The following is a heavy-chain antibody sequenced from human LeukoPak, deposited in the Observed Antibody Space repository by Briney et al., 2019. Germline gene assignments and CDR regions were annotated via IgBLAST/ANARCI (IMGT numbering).Heavy chain of an antibody. CDR3: ARRYGPNNAFDI. V-gene: IGHV4-34*01. Sequence: SETLSLTCAVYGGSFSGYYWSWIRQPPGKGLEWIGEINHSGSTNYNPSLKSRVTISVDTSKNQFSLKLSSVTAADTAVYYCARRYGPNNAFDIWGQGTMVTVSS. J-gene: IGHJ3*02. CDR1: GGSFSGYY. D-gene: IGHD3-10*01. CDR2: INHSGST.